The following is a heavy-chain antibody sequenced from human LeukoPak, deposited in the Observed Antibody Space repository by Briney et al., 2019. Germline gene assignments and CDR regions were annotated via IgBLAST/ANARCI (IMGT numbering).Heavy chain of an antibody. Sequence: VGSLRLSCAASGFTFSSYWMHWVRQAPGKGLVWVSRINSDGSSTSYADSVKGRFTISRDNAKNTLYLQMNSLRAEDTAVYYCARGTQYYDFWSGYYGIDYWGQGTLVTVSS. CDR1: GFTFSSYW. D-gene: IGHD3-3*01. CDR2: INSDGSST. V-gene: IGHV3-74*01. J-gene: IGHJ4*02. CDR3: ARGTQYYDFWSGYYGIDY.